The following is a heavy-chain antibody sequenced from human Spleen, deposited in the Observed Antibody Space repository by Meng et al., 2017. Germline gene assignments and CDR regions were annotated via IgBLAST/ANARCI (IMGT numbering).Heavy chain of an antibody. D-gene: IGHD5-18*01. J-gene: IGHJ4*02. CDR1: DDSISSYY. V-gene: IGHV4-59*08. CDR3: ARVPIVGYTYGHFDY. CDR2: IYHNGDT. Sequence: SETLSLTCTVSDDSISSYYWNWIRQPPGKGLEWIGFIYHNGDTNYNPSLKSRVTISVDTSKNQFSLKLVSVTAADTAVYYCARVPIVGYTYGHFDYWGQGTLVTVSS.